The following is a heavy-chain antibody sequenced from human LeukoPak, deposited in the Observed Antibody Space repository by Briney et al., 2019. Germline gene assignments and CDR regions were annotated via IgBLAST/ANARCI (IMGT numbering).Heavy chain of an antibody. Sequence: GGCLRLSCAASGFTFSNYGMTWVRQAPGKGLEWVANIKQDGSEKYYVDSVKGRFTISRDDAKNSLYLQMNSLRAEDMAVYYCARGHVWFDPWGQGTLVTVSS. V-gene: IGHV3-7*05. CDR3: ARGHVWFDP. CDR1: GFTFSNYG. J-gene: IGHJ5*02. CDR2: IKQDGSEK.